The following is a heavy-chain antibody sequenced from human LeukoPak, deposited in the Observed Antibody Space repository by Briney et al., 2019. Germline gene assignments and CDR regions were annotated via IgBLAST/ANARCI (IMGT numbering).Heavy chain of an antibody. CDR2: IYYSGST. V-gene: IGHV4-59*01. CDR3: ARARYYYYCYMDV. J-gene: IGHJ6*03. CDR1: AGSISSYY. Sequence: SETLSLTCTVSAGSISSYYWSWIRQPPGKGLEWIGYIYYSGSTNYNPSLKSRVTISVDTSKNQFSLKLSSVTAADTAVYYCARARYYYYCYMDVWGKGTTVTVSS.